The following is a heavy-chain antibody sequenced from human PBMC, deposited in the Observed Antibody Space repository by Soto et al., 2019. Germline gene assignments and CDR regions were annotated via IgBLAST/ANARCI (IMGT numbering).Heavy chain of an antibody. D-gene: IGHD3-22*01. V-gene: IGHV5-51*01. J-gene: IGHJ4*02. Sequence: GESLKISCKGSGYSFTSYWIGWVRQMPGKGLEWMGIIYPGDSDTRYSPSFQGQVTISADKSISTAYLQWSSLKASDTAMYYCARRRPYYYDSSGYYYFDYWGQGTLVTVSS. CDR1: GYSFTSYW. CDR3: ARRRPYYYDSSGYYYFDY. CDR2: IYPGDSDT.